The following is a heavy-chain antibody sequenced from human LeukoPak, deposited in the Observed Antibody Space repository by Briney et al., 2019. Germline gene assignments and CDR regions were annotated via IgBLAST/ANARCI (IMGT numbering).Heavy chain of an antibody. J-gene: IGHJ4*02. CDR3: AEWELLPTADS. V-gene: IGHV3-30*02. D-gene: IGHD1-26*01. CDR2: ILYDGSKT. Sequence: GGSLRLSCAASGFTFRNYGIHWVRQAPGKGLEWVAFILYDGSKTYYADSVKGRFTISRDNSKNTLYPQMNSLRDDDTALYYCAEWELLPTADSWGQGTLVTVSS. CDR1: GFTFRNYG.